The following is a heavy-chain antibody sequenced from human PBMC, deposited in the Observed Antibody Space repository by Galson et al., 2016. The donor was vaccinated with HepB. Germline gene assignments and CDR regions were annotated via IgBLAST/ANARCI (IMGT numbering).Heavy chain of an antibody. CDR3: AREAVAGMVNRGIEY. Sequence: SLRLSCAASGFPFSSYGMHWVRQAPGKGLEWVAVIWYDGSNKYYGDSVKGRFTISRDNSKNTLFLQMNSLRAEDTGLYYCAREAVAGMVNRGIEYWGEGTLVTVSS. V-gene: IGHV3-33*01. CDR1: GFPFSSYG. CDR2: IWYDGSNK. D-gene: IGHD5-18*01. J-gene: IGHJ4*02.